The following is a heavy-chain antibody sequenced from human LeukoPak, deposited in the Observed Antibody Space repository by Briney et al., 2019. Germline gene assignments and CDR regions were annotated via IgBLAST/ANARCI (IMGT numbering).Heavy chain of an antibody. D-gene: IGHD3-22*01. J-gene: IGHJ4*02. CDR3: AKESTDSSGYYGFDY. CDR1: GFTFSSYW. CDR2: IKQDGSER. V-gene: IGHV3-7*01. Sequence: GGSLRLSCAASGFTFSSYWMSWVRQAPGKGLEWVANIKQDGSERYYVDSVKGRFTISRDNAKNSLYLQMNSLRAEDTAVYYCAKESTDSSGYYGFDYWGQGTLVTVSS.